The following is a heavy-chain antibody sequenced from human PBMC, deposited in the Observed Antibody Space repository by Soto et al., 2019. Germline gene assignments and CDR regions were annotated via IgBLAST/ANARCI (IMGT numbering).Heavy chain of an antibody. CDR2: IIPVFGTT. V-gene: IGHV1-69*01. D-gene: IGHD3-10*01. Sequence: QMQLVQSGPEVKKPGSSVKVSCKASGDSFGSYAVSWVRQGPGQGLEWMGAIIPVFGTTNYTQKFQGRVTITADDSTTTAYMELSSLRSDDTAVYYCAREPFGRFDPWGQGTLVTVSS. CDR1: GDSFGSYA. CDR3: AREPFGRFDP. J-gene: IGHJ5*02.